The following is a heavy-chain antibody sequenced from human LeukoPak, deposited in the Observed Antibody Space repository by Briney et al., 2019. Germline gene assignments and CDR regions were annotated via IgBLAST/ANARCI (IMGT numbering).Heavy chain of an antibody. D-gene: IGHD6-13*01. V-gene: IGHV1-2*06. J-gene: IGHJ4*02. CDR2: INPNGGDT. Sequence: ASVKVSCKASGYTCAAYFIHWVRQAPGQGLEWMGRINPNGGDTNYAQKFQGRVTMTGDTSISTAYMELSSLRSDDTAMYYCARVGFTSSWSNFDYWSQGTLVTVSS. CDR3: ARVGFTSSWSNFDY. CDR1: GYTCAAYF.